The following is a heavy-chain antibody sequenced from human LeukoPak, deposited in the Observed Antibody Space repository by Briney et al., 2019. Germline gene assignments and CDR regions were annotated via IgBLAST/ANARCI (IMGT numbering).Heavy chain of an antibody. CDR3: ARQYCSGGSCYKSREDYYYYGMDV. D-gene: IGHD2-15*01. Sequence: GESLKISCKGSGYSFTSYWIGWVRQMPGKGLEWMGIIYPGDSDTRYSPSFQGQVTISAHKSISTAYLQWSSLKASDTAMYYCARQYCSGGSCYKSREDYYYYGMDVWGQGTTVTVSS. J-gene: IGHJ6*02. V-gene: IGHV5-51*01. CDR2: IYPGDSDT. CDR1: GYSFTSYW.